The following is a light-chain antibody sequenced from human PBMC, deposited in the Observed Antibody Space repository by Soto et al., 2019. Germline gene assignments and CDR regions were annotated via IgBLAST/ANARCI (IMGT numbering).Light chain of an antibody. V-gene: IGKV1-33*01. Sequence: DIQMTQSPSSLSASVGDRVTITCQACQDISNYLNWYQQKPGKAPKLLIYDASNLETGVPSRFSGSGSGPDFTFTISSLQPEDIATSYCQQYDNLPRTLTFGGGTKVEIK. J-gene: IGKJ4*01. CDR3: QQYDNLPRTLT. CDR2: DAS. CDR1: QDISNY.